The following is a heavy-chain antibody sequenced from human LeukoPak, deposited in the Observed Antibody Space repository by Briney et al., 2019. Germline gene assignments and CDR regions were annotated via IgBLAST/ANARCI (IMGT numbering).Heavy chain of an antibody. CDR2: IIPIFGTA. CDR3: ARGEYYYDSSGYYFGAFDI. Sequence: SVKVSCKASGGTFSSYAISWVRQAPGQGLEWMGGIIPIFGTANYVQRFQGRVTITTDESTSTAYMELSSLRSEDTAVYYCARGEYYYDSSGYYFGAFDIWGQGTMVTVSS. J-gene: IGHJ3*02. V-gene: IGHV1-69*05. D-gene: IGHD3-22*01. CDR1: GGTFSSYA.